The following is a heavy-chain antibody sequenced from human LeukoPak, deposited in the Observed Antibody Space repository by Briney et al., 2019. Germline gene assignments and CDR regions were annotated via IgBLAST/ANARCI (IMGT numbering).Heavy chain of an antibody. Sequence: SETLSLTCTVSDVSVTTRDSYWGWIRQPPGKGLEGIGSAYYSGSTYFNPSLKSRLSISVDTSKNQFSLRLTSVTAADTAVYYCASALVGSSWYLVDYFDYWGQGTLVTVSS. CDR2: AYYSGST. CDR3: ASALVGSSWYLVDYFDY. D-gene: IGHD6-13*01. CDR1: DVSVTTRDSY. J-gene: IGHJ4*02. V-gene: IGHV4-39*07.